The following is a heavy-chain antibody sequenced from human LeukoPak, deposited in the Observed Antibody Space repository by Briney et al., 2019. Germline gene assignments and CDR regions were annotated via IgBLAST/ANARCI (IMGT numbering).Heavy chain of an antibody. Sequence: GGSLRLSCAASGFTFSSYAMSWVRQAPGKGLEWVSAISGSGGSTYYADSVKDRFTISRDNSKNTLYLQMNSLRVEDTAVYYCAKPLGQWYSSSSLINYYYYYMDVWGKGTTVTVSS. CDR1: GFTFSSYA. J-gene: IGHJ6*03. V-gene: IGHV3-23*01. D-gene: IGHD6-6*01. CDR2: ISGSGGST. CDR3: AKPLGQWYSSSSLINYYYYYMDV.